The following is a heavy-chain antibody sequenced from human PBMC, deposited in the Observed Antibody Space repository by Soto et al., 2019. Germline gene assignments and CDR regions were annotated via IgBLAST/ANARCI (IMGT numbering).Heavy chain of an antibody. CDR1: GGSISSGGYS. CDR3: DRDRVTSSPWFDY. CDR2: IYHSGST. D-gene: IGHD2-2*01. V-gene: IGHV4-30-2*01. Sequence: SETLSLTCAVSGGSISSGGYSWSWIRQPPGKGLEWIGYIYHSGSTYYNPSLKSRVTISVDRSKNQFSLKLSSVTAADTAVYYWDRDRVTSSPWFDYWGQGTLVTVSS. J-gene: IGHJ4*02.